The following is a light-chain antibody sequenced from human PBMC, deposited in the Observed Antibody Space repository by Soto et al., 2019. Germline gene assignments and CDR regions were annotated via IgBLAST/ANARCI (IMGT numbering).Light chain of an antibody. J-gene: IGKJ4*01. CDR3: QQYETFPLT. CDR1: QSISGW. Sequence: DIQMTQSPATLSASVGDRVTIGCRASQSISGWLAWYQQKPWKAPKLLIYKASILESGVPSRFSGSGSATEFTLTISSLQPEDFASYDCQQYETFPLTFGGGTKV. CDR2: KAS. V-gene: IGKV1-5*03.